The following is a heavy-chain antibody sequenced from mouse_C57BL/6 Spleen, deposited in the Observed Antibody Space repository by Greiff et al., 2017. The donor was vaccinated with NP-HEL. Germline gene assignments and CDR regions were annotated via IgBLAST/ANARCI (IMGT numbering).Heavy chain of an antibody. J-gene: IGHJ2*01. CDR3: SKKGELLDH. V-gene: IGHV1-20*01. CDR1: GYSFTGYF. Sequence: LVEPGDSVKISCKASGYSFTGYFMNWVMQSHGKSLEWIGRINPYNGDPFYNQKFKGKATLTVDKSYRTAHMELRSLTSVDSAGYYWSKKGELLDHLGQGTTPTVPS. CDR2: INPYNGDP.